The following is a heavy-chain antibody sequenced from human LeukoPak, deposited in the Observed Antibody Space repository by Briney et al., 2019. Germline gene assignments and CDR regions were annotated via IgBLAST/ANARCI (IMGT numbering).Heavy chain of an antibody. V-gene: IGHV4-34*01. CDR1: GGSFSGYY. D-gene: IGHD6-19*01. CDR3: ARGQWLAPRGFDP. CDR2: MNHSGSA. J-gene: IGHJ5*02. Sequence: SETLSLTCAVYGGSFSGYYWTWIRQPPGKGLEWIGEMNHSGSANYNPSLKSRVTISVDTSKNQCSLRLSSVTAADTAVYYCARGQWLAPRGFDPWGQGTLVTVSS.